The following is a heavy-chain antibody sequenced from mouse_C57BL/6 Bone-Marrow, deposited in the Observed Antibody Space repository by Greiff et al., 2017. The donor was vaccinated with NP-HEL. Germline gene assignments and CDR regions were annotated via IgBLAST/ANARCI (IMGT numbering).Heavy chain of an antibody. CDR1: GFTFSDYY. Sequence: EVKLVESGGGLVQPGGSLKLSCAASGFTFSDYYMYWVRQTPEKRLEWVAYISNGGGSTCYPDTVKGRFTISRGNAKNTLYLQMSRLKSEDTAMYYCARHHSSYYYAMDYWGQGTSVTVSS. CDR3: ARHHSSYYYAMDY. J-gene: IGHJ4*01. V-gene: IGHV5-12*01. CDR2: ISNGGGST.